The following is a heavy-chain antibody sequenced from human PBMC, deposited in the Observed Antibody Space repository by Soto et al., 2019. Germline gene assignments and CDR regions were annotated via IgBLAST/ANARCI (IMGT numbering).Heavy chain of an antibody. CDR1: GFTFSNYA. V-gene: IGHV3-23*01. D-gene: IGHD1-26*01. J-gene: IGHJ3*02. CDR2: ISGSGSNT. CDR3: AKRNIGGYFGYDSDI. Sequence: HPGGSLRLSCAASGFTFSNYAMSWARQAPGEGLEWVSVISGSGSNTYYTDSVKGRFTISRDNSKNTLSLQMNSLRAEDTAVYYCAKRNIGGYFGYDSDIWGQGTMVTV.